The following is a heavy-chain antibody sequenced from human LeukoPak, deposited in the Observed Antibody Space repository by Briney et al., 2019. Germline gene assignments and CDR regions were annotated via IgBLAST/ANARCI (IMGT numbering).Heavy chain of an antibody. J-gene: IGHJ4*02. CDR3: AKDGSSSWYYFDY. V-gene: IGHV3-30*18. CDR1: GFTFSSYG. Sequence: GGSLRLSCAASGFTFSSYGMHWVRQAPGKGLEWVAVISYDGSNKYYADSAKGRFTISRDNSKNTLYLHMNSLRAEDTALYYCAKDGSSSWYYFDYWGQGTLVTVSS. D-gene: IGHD6-13*01. CDR2: ISYDGSNK.